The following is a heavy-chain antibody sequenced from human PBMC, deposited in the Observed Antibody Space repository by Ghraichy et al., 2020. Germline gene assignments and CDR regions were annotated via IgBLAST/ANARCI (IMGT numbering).Heavy chain of an antibody. J-gene: IGHJ6*02. V-gene: IGHV3-33*01. D-gene: IGHD3-3*01. CDR2: IWYDGSNK. Sequence: GGSLRLSCAASGFTFSSYGMHWVRQAPGKGLEWVAVIWYDGSNKYYADSVKGRFTISRDNSKNTLYLQMNSLRAEDTAVYYCARGPNHYDSYGMDVWGQGTTVTVSS. CDR3: ARGPNHYDSYGMDV. CDR1: GFTFSSYG.